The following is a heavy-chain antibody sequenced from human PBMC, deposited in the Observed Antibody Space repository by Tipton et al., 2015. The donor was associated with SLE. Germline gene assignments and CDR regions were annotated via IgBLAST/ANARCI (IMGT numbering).Heavy chain of an antibody. J-gene: IGHJ3*02. CDR2: ISWSGGTT. V-gene: IGHV3-43*01. CDR1: GFTFDEYT. CDR3: ARVLALDAFDI. Sequence: SLRLSCEASGFTFDEYTMHWVRQAPGKGLEWVSLISWSGGTTYYADSVKGRFTISRDNSKNTLYLQMNSLRAEDTAVYYCARVLALDAFDIWGQGTMVTVSS. D-gene: IGHD5-12*01.